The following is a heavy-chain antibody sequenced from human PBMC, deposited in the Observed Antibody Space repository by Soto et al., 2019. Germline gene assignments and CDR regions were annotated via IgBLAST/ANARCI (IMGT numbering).Heavy chain of an antibody. CDR2: IYHSGST. Sequence: SETLSLSCAVSGGSISSGGYSWSWIRQPPGKGLEWIGYIYHSGSTYYNPSLKSRVTISVDTSKNQFSLKLSSVTAADTAVYYCARGSYYYDSRGYYPYWGQGTLVTVSS. V-gene: IGHV4-30-2*05. CDR1: GGSISSGGYS. J-gene: IGHJ4*02. CDR3: ARGSYYYDSRGYYPY. D-gene: IGHD3-22*01.